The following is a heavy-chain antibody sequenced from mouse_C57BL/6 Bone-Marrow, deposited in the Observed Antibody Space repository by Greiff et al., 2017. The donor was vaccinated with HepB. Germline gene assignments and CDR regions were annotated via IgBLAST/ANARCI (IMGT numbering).Heavy chain of an antibody. D-gene: IGHD2-12*01. J-gene: IGHJ4*01. CDR1: GYTFTDYN. CDR2: INPNNGGT. CDR3: APLRRDAMDY. Sequence: EVKLQQSGPELVKPGASVKMSCKASGYTFTDYNMHWVKQSHGKSLEWIGYINPNNGGTSYNQKFKGKATLTVNKSSSPAYMELRSLTSEDSAVYYCAPLRRDAMDYWGQGTSVTVSS. V-gene: IGHV1-22*01.